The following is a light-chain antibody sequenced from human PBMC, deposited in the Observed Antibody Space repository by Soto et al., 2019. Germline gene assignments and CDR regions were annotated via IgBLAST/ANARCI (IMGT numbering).Light chain of an antibody. Sequence: AIQLTQSPSSLSASVGDRVTITCRASQGISSALAWYQQKPGKAPKLLIYDASSLESGVPSRFSGSGSGTDFTLTISSLQPEDFATYYCQQFNNYPPLTFGGGIKVEIQ. CDR3: QQFNNYPPLT. V-gene: IGKV1D-13*01. CDR2: DAS. J-gene: IGKJ4*01. CDR1: QGISSA.